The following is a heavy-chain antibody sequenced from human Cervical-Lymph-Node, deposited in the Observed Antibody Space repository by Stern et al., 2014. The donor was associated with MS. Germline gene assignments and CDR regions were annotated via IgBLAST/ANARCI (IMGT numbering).Heavy chain of an antibody. J-gene: IGHJ6*02. Sequence: VQLVQSGGGVVQPGRSLRLSCAASGFTFSDYAMHWVRQAPGKGLEWVAVISYDGSNKKYVDSVKGLFTISRDNSKNTLYVQMNSLRAEDTAVYYCAREECSGDSCRGMDVWGQGATVTVSS. D-gene: IGHD2-15*01. V-gene: IGHV3-30-3*01. CDR1: GFTFSDYA. CDR3: AREECSGDSCRGMDV. CDR2: ISYDGSNK.